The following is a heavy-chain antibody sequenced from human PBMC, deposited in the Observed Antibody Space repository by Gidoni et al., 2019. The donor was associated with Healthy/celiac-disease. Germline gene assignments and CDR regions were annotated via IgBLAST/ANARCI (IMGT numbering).Heavy chain of an antibody. V-gene: IGHV3-23*01. D-gene: IGHD3-22*01. Sequence: EVQLLASGGGLVQPGGSLRLSCAASGFTFSSYAMTWVRQAPGKGLGWVSAISGSGGSTYYADSVKGRFTISRDNSKNTLYLQMNSLRAEDTAVYYCAKDPFDYYDSSGYFRGDAFDIWGQGTMVTVSS. CDR2: ISGSGGST. J-gene: IGHJ3*02. CDR1: GFTFSSYA. CDR3: AKDPFDYYDSSGYFRGDAFDI.